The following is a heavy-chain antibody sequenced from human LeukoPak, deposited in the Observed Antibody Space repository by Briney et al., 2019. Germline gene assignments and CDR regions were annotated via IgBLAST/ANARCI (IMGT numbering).Heavy chain of an antibody. CDR3: ARHFDY. J-gene: IGHJ4*02. CDR2: ISYSGST. CDR1: GGSISTSTAN. V-gene: IGHV4-39*01. Sequence: SETLSLTCTVSGGSISTSTANWGWIRQPPGKGLEWIGTISYSGSTYCNPSLKSRVTISVDTSKNHFSLRLSSVTAADTAVYYCARHFDYWGQGTLVTVSS.